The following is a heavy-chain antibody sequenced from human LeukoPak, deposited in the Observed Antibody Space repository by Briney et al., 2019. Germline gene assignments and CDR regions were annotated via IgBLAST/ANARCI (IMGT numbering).Heavy chain of an antibody. J-gene: IGHJ4*02. CDR1: GYTFTNYN. Sequence: VASVKVSCTASGYTFTNYNINWVRQATGQGLEWMGWMNPNIGNTGYAQKFQGRVTITRNTSISTAYMELSSLRSEDTAVYYCARGRCVGSTSCYYFDYWGQGTLVTVSS. CDR2: MNPNIGNT. V-gene: IGHV1-8*03. D-gene: IGHD2-2*01. CDR3: ARGRCVGSTSCYYFDY.